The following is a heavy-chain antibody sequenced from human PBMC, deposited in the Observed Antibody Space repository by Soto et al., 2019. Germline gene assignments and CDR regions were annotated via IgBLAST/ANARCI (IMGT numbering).Heavy chain of an antibody. CDR2: IYYSGST. J-gene: IGHJ6*03. CDR1: GGSISSYY. Sequence: SETLSLTCTVSGGSISSYYWSWIRQPPGKGLEWIGYIYYSGSTNYNPSLKSRVTISVDTSKNQSSLKLSSVTAADTAVYYCARLNSGYDGGSYYYYMDVWGKGTTVTVSS. D-gene: IGHD5-12*01. V-gene: IGHV4-59*08. CDR3: ARLNSGYDGGSYYYYMDV.